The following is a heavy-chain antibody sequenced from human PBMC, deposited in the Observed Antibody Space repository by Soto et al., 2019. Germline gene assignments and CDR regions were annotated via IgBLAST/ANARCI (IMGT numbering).Heavy chain of an antibody. CDR1: GFTFSSYA. CDR3: ARSRPTYYGAGSHYYYYYGMDV. J-gene: IGHJ6*04. CDR2: ISGSGGST. D-gene: IGHD3-10*01. V-gene: IGHV3-23*01. Sequence: GVSLRLSCAASGFTFSSYAMSWVRQAPGKGLEWVSAISGSGGSTYYADSVKGRFTISRDNSKNTLYLQMNSLGAEDTAVYYCARSRPTYYGAGSHYYYYYGMDVWGKGTTVTVSS.